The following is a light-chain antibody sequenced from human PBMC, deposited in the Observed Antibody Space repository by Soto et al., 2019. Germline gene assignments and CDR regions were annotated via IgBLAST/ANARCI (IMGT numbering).Light chain of an antibody. J-gene: IGKJ2*01. CDR2: GVS. CDR3: QQYDGSLPYT. CDR1: QTVRNSY. V-gene: IGKV3-20*01. Sequence: EIVLTQSPGTLSLSPGERATLSCRASQTVRNSYLAWYQQEPGQAPRLLLYGVSARATGIPDRFSGSGSGTDFTLTISRLEPEDFAVFYCQQYDGSLPYTFGQGTKLEI.